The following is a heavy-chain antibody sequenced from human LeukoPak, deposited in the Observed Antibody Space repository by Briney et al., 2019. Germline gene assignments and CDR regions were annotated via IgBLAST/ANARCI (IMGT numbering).Heavy chain of an antibody. Sequence: GGSLRLSCAASGFTVSSSYMSWFRQAPGKGLEYVSVIYSGGNTYYAGSVKGRFTISRDNSKNTVYLQMNSLRAEDTAVYYCARLIAATGRLYFDYWGQGTLVTVSS. V-gene: IGHV3-53*01. CDR3: ARLIAATGRLYFDY. J-gene: IGHJ4*02. CDR1: GFTVSSSY. D-gene: IGHD6-13*01. CDR2: IYSGGNT.